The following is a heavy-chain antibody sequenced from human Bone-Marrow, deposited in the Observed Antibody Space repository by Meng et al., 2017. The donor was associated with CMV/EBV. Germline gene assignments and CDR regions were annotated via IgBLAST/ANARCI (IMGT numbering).Heavy chain of an antibody. J-gene: IGHJ4*02. Sequence: GESLKISCAASGFTFSSYAMSWVRQAPGKGLEWVAVISYDGSNKYYADSVKGRFTISRDNSKNTLYLQMNNLRAKDTAVYYCARGFPPSGTIFDYWGQGTLVTVSS. CDR1: GFTFSSYA. CDR2: ISYDGSNK. V-gene: IGHV3-30-3*01. CDR3: ARGFPPSGTIFDY. D-gene: IGHD2/OR15-2a*01.